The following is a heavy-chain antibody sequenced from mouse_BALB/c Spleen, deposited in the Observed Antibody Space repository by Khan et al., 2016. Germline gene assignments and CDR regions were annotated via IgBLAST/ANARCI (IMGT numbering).Heavy chain of an antibody. CDR1: GDSITSGY. D-gene: IGHD3-3*01. CDR2: ISYSGGA. J-gene: IGHJ1*01. V-gene: IGHV3-8*02. Sequence: EVQLQESGPSLVKPSQTLSLTCSVTGDSITSGYWNWIRKFPGNKLDYRGYISYSGGAYYNPSLKGRISITRDTSKNQYYLQLNSVTTEDPPTYYCARYRGDRVFRVWGAGTTVTVSS. CDR3: ARYRGDRVFRV.